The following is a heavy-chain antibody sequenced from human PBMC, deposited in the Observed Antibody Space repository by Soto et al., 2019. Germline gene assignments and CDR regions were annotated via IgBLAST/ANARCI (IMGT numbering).Heavy chain of an antibody. V-gene: IGHV1-69*12. J-gene: IGHJ6*02. Sequence: QVQLVQSGAEVKKPGSSVKVSCKASGGTFSSYAISWVRQAPGQGLEWMGGIIPIFGTANYAQKFQGRVTITADESTSTAYMELSSLRSEDTAVYYCARGRGRDYAVTYYYYGMDVWGQGTTVTVSS. CDR3: ARGRGRDYAVTYYYYGMDV. CDR2: IIPIFGTA. CDR1: GGTFSSYA. D-gene: IGHD4-17*01.